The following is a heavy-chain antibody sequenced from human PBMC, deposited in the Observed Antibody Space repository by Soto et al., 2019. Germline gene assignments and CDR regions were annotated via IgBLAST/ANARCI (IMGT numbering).Heavy chain of an antibody. D-gene: IGHD3-3*01. CDR1: GVTFSGPS. J-gene: IGHJ6*03. CDR3: SRQASDFWSGKPQYYMDV. Sequence: GGSLRLSRAAPGVTFSGPSIHWVRPAFRERAGWFGRIRSKGNNYATVYGASLKGRFTISRDDAKNTAYLQMNSLNTEDTAVYYCSRQASDFWSGKPQYYMDVWGKGTTVTVSS. V-gene: IGHV3-73*01. CDR2: IRSKGNNYAT.